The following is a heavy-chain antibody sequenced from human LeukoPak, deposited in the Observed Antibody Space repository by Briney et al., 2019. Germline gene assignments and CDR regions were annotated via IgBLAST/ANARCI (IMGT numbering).Heavy chain of an antibody. V-gene: IGHV3-30-3*01. CDR2: ISYNGNNQ. D-gene: IGHD4-11*01. J-gene: IGHJ4*02. Sequence: GGSLRLSCAASGFTFNTYTMHWVRQAPGKGLEWLAVISYNGNNQYYPDSLKGRFTISRDNAKNSLYLQMNSLRAEDTAVYYCARDPDYQIDYWGQGTLVTVSS. CDR3: ARDPDYQIDY. CDR1: GFTFNTYT.